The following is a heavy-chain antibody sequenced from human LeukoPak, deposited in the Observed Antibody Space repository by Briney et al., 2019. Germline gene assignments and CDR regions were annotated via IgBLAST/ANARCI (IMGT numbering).Heavy chain of an antibody. CDR1: GFTFSSYW. D-gene: IGHD2-2*01. CDR3: ARDVPLRYYYGMDV. V-gene: IGHV3-74*01. J-gene: IGHJ6*02. CDR2: INSDGSST. Sequence: QPGGSLRLSCAASGFTFSSYWMHWVRQAPGKGRVWVSRINSDGSSTIYADSVKGRFTISRDNAKKTLYLKMNSLRAEDTAVYYCARDVPLRYYYGMDVWGQRTTVTVSS.